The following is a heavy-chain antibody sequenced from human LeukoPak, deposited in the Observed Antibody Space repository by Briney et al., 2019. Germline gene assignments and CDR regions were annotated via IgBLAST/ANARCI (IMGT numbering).Heavy chain of an antibody. CDR2: ISGSGGST. Sequence: GGSLRLSCAASGFTFSTYAMSWVRQAPGKGLEWVSVISGSGGSTYFADSVKGRFTISRDNSKNTLYLQMNSLRAEDTAVYYCAKDGGGYCRSTTCYWDYWDQGTLVTVSS. V-gene: IGHV3-23*01. J-gene: IGHJ4*02. D-gene: IGHD2-2*01. CDR3: AKDGGGYCRSTTCYWDY. CDR1: GFTFSTYA.